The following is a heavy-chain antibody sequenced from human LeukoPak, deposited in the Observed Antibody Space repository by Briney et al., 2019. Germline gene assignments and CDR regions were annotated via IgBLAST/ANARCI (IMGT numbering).Heavy chain of an antibody. V-gene: IGHV3-53*01. CDR3: AKWRRGGWSLDY. D-gene: IGHD6-19*01. CDR2: IYSGGGT. J-gene: IGHJ4*02. CDR1: GFTVSSNY. Sequence: AGGSLRLSCAASGFTVSSNYMTWVRQAPGKVLEWVPVIYSGGGTYYADSVKGRFTISRDNFKNTLYLQMNSLRAEDTAVYYCAKWRRGGWSLDYWGQGTLVTVSS.